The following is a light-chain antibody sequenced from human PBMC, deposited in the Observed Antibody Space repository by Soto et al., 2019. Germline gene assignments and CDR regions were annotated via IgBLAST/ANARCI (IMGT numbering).Light chain of an antibody. V-gene: IGKV3-20*01. J-gene: IGKJ1*01. CDR2: GAS. CDR3: QQYNSYSRT. CDR1: QSVSSSD. Sequence: EIVLTQSPGTLSLSPGERATLSCRASQSVSSSDLAWYQQKPGQAPRLLIYGASSRATGIPDRFSGSGSGTDFTLTISRLEPDDFATYYCQQYNSYSRTFGQGTKVEIK.